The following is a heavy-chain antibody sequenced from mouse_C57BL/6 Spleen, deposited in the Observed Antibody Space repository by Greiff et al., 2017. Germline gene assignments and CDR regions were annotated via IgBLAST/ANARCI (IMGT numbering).Heavy chain of an antibody. CDR3: ARWGFYYGSSGAY. Sequence: VQLQQSGPELVKPGASVKLSCKASGYTFTSYDINWVKQRPGQGLEWIGWIYPRDGSTKYNEKFKGKATLTVDTSSSTAYMELHSLTSEDSAVYFCARWGFYYGSSGAYWGQGTLVTVSA. J-gene: IGHJ3*01. CDR2: IYPRDGST. V-gene: IGHV1-85*01. D-gene: IGHD1-1*01. CDR1: GYTFTSYD.